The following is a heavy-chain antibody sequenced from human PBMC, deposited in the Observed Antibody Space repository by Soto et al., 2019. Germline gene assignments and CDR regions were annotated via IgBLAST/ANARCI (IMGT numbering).Heavy chain of an antibody. D-gene: IGHD3-10*01. Sequence: SETLSLTCTVSGGSISSGGYYWSWIRQHPGKGLEWIGYIYYSGSTYYNPSLKSRVTISVDTSKNQFSLKLSSVTAADTAVYYCARGVRQPRNYYYYYYMDVWGKGTTVTVSS. V-gene: IGHV4-31*03. CDR1: GGSISSGGYY. CDR3: ARGVRQPRNYYYYYYMDV. CDR2: IYYSGST. J-gene: IGHJ6*03.